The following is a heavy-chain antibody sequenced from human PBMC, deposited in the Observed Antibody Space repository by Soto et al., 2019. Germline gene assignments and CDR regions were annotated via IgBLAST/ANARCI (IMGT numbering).Heavy chain of an antibody. CDR2: ISDSGGLT. CDR3: ARRAFGSSRAFDI. CDR1: GFAFSSYP. D-gene: IGHD6-6*01. V-gene: IGHV3-23*01. Sequence: VQLLESGGALVQPGGSLRLSCAASGFAFSSYPLSWVRQAPEKGLEWDSGISDSGGLTYNADSVKGRFTISRDNSKNTLYLQMNGLRAEDTAVYFCARRAFGSSRAFDIWGQGTVVTVSS. J-gene: IGHJ3*02.